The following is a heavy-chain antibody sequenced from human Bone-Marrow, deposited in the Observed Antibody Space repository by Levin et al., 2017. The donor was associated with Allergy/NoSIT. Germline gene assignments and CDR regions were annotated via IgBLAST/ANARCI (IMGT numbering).Heavy chain of an antibody. CDR2: ISYDGSNK. V-gene: IGHV3-30*18. Sequence: GGSLSLSCAASGFNFSTFGMHWVRQAPGKGLEWVAVISYDGSNKYYVDSVKGRFTISRDNSKNTLFLQMNSLRAEDTAVYYCAKEDYGDYVLDSWGQGTPLTV. CDR3: AKEDYGDYVLDS. CDR1: GFNFSTFG. J-gene: IGHJ4*02. D-gene: IGHD4-17*01.